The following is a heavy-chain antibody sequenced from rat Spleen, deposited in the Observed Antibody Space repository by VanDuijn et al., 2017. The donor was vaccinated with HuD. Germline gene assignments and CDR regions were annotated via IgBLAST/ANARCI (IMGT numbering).Heavy chain of an antibody. CDR3: TRHGGLRNWFAY. CDR2: ISTGGDIA. J-gene: IGHJ3*01. D-gene: IGHD1-11*01. CDR1: GFIFSDYD. V-gene: IGHV5S13*01. Sequence: EVQLVESGGGLVQPGRSLKLSCSASGFIFSDYDMAWVRQAPTKGLEWIASISTGGDIAYYRGSVKGRFTISRDEAKNTQYLQMDSLGSDDTATYYCTRHGGLRNWFAYWGQGTLVTVSS.